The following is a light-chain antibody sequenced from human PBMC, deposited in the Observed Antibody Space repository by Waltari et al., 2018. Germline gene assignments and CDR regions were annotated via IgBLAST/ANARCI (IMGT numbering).Light chain of an antibody. Sequence: QSVLTQPPSVSGAPGQRVTISRTGSGSNIWAGYDVHWYQQLPGKAPKLLIYGTSTRPLGVPDRYFGSQSGTSASLAITGLQAEDEADYYCQSYDTSLSVVFGGGTKLTVL. CDR3: QSYDTSLSVV. V-gene: IGLV1-40*01. J-gene: IGLJ2*01. CDR2: GTS. CDR1: GSNIWAGYD.